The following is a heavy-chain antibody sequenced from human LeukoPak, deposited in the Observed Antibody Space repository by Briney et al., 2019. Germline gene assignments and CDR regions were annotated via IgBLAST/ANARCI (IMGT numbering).Heavy chain of an antibody. V-gene: IGHV4-59*01. CDR3: ARDRGNYDFWSGNFDY. CDR2: IYYSGST. Sequence: SETLSLTCTVSGGSISNYYWTWLRQPPGKGLEWIGYIYYSGSTNYNPSLKSRVTISVDTSKNQFSLKLSSVTAADTAVYYCARDRGNYDFWSGNFDYWGQGTLVSVSS. J-gene: IGHJ4*02. D-gene: IGHD3-3*01. CDR1: GGSISNYY.